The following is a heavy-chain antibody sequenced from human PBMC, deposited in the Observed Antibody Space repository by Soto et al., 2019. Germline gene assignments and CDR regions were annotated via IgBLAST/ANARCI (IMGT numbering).Heavy chain of an antibody. V-gene: IGHV4-39*01. Sequence: SETLSLTCTVSGVSLHNSHSFWAWIRQPPGKGRQFIASVYHNGGAHYNSSLKSRVTISVDTANNQVSLRMRSLTAADTAFYYCGRVVEGATRHTDPDSWGQGILVTVSS. CDR1: GVSLHNSHSF. D-gene: IGHD2-21*01. J-gene: IGHJ5*01. CDR2: VYHNGGA. CDR3: GRVVEGATRHTDPDS.